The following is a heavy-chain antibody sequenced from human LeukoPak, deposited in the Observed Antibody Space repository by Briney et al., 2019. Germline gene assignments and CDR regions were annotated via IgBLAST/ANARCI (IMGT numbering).Heavy chain of an antibody. CDR3: ARVGYSGYLNWFDP. J-gene: IGHJ5*02. Sequence: WASVKVSCKASGGTFSSYAISWVRQAPGQGLEWMGGIIPIFGTANYAQKFQGRVTITADKSTSTAYMELSSLRSEDTAVYYCARVGYSGYLNWFDPWGQGTLVTVSS. V-gene: IGHV1-69*06. CDR2: IIPIFGTA. CDR1: GGTFSSYA. D-gene: IGHD5-12*01.